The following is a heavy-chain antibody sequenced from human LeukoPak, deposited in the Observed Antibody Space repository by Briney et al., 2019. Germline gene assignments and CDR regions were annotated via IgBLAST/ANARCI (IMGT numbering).Heavy chain of an antibody. CDR3: ARDRPPFYYFDY. Sequence: SQTLSLTCAISGDSVSSNSAACNWIRQSPSSGLEWLGRTYYRSKWYNDYAVSVKSRININPDTSKNQFSLQLNAVTPEDTAVYYCARDRPPFYYFDYWGQGTLVTVSS. CDR1: GDSVSSNSAA. V-gene: IGHV6-1*01. J-gene: IGHJ4*02. CDR2: TYYRSKWYN.